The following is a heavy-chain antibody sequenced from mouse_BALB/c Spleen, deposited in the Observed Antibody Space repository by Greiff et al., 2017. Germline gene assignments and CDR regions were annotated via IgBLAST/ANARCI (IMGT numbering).Heavy chain of an antibody. CDR1: GYAFTNYL. V-gene: IGHV1-54*01. CDR2: INPGSGGT. Sequence: QVQLQQSGAELVRPGTSVKVSCKASGYAFTNYLIEWVKQRPGQGLEWIGVINPGSGGTNYNEKFKGKATLTADKSSSTAYMQLSSLTSDDSAVYFCASWSSNWDEEYYAMDYWGQGTSVTVSS. D-gene: IGHD4-1*01. CDR3: ASWSSNWDEEYYAMDY. J-gene: IGHJ4*01.